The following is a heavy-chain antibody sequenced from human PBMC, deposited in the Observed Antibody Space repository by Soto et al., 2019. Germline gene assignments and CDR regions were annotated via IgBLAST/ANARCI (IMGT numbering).Heavy chain of an antibody. D-gene: IGHD5-12*01. V-gene: IGHV3-21*01. Sequence: SLRLSCAASAFIFSSYSMNWGRQAPGKGLEWVSSTSSSGTYTYYVDSVKLRFTISRDNARNSLYLPMNSLRAEDTAVYYCARELYQIQNTPAYSGYDFAYWGQGALVTVSS. CDR2: TSSSGTYT. CDR3: ARELYQIQNTPAYSGYDFAY. CDR1: AFIFSSYS. J-gene: IGHJ4*02.